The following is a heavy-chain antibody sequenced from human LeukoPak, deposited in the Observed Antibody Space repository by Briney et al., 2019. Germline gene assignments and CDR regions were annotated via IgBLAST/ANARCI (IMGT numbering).Heavy chain of an antibody. CDR3: ARDSGSPPTLWYYYYYMDV. CDR1: GGSISSGGYS. J-gene: IGHJ6*03. CDR2: IYHSGST. V-gene: IGHV4-30-2*01. D-gene: IGHD2-21*01. Sequence: SETLSLTCAVSGGSISSGGYSWSWIRQPPGEGLEWIGYIYHSGSTYYNPSLKSRVTMSVDTSKNQFSLKLSSVTAADTAVYYCARDSGSPPTLWYYYYYMDVWGKGTTVTVSS.